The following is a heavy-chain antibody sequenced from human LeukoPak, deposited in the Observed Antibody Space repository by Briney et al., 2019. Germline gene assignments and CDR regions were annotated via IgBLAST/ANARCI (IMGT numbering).Heavy chain of an antibody. V-gene: IGHV3-9*01. CDR2: ISWNSGSI. CDR1: GFTFDDYA. Sequence: PGRSLRLSCAASGFTFDDYAMHWVRQAPGKGLEWVSGISWNSGSIGYADSVKGRFTISRDNAKNSLYLQMNSLRAEDTALYYCAKDIRAGTTGGEGFDYWGQGTLVTVSS. D-gene: IGHD1-1*01. J-gene: IGHJ4*02. CDR3: AKDIRAGTTGGEGFDY.